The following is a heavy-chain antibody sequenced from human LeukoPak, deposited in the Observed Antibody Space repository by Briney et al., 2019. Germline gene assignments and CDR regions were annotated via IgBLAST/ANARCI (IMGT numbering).Heavy chain of an antibody. D-gene: IGHD2-2*02. CDR1: GGTFSSYA. J-gene: IGHJ5*02. CDR2: IIPIFGTA. Sequence: SVKVSCKASGGTFSSYAISWVRQAPGQGLEWMGGIIPIFGTANYAQKFQGRVTITADESTSTAYMELSSLRSEDTAVYYCARGADCSSTSCYRAGNWFDPWGQGTLVTVSS. V-gene: IGHV1-69*13. CDR3: ARGADCSSTSCYRAGNWFDP.